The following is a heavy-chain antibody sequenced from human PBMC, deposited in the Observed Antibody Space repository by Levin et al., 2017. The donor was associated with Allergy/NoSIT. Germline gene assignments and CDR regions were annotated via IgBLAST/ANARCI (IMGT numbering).Heavy chain of an antibody. CDR3: ASLLAGTGWFDP. D-gene: IGHD6-19*01. J-gene: IGHJ5*02. CDR2: ISAYNGNT. CDR1: GYTFTSYG. V-gene: IGHV1-18*01. Sequence: GESLKISCKASGYTFTSYGISWVRQAPGQGLEWMGWISAYNGNTNYAQKLQGRVTMTTDTSTSTAYMELRSLRSDDTAVYYCASLLAGTGWFDPWGQGTLVTVSS.